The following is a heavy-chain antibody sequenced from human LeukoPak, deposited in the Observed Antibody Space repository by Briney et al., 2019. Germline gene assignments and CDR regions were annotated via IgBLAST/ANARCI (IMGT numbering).Heavy chain of an antibody. J-gene: IGHJ1*01. CDR1: GFTFSTYW. D-gene: IGHD3-22*01. CDR3: ARVPSEIGGYYPEYFRH. V-gene: IGHV3-74*01. Sequence: GGSLRLSCAASGFTFSTYWMYWVRQAPGKGLVWVSRIKSDGGTNYADSVKGRFTISRDNAKKTVSLQMNSLRPEDTGVYYCARVPSEIGGYYPEYFRHWGQGTLVTVSS. CDR2: IKSDGGT.